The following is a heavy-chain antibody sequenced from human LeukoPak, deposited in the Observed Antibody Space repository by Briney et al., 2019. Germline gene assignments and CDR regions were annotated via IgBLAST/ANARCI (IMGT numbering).Heavy chain of an antibody. V-gene: IGHV4-59*08. Sequence: SETLSLTCTVSGGSISSYYWSWIRQPPGKGLEWIGYIYYSGSTNYNPSLKSRVTISVDTSKNQFSLKLSSVTAADTAVDYCARSLIAAAVSFDYWGQGTLVTVSS. J-gene: IGHJ4*02. CDR3: ARSLIAAAVSFDY. CDR2: IYYSGST. CDR1: GGSISSYY. D-gene: IGHD6-13*01.